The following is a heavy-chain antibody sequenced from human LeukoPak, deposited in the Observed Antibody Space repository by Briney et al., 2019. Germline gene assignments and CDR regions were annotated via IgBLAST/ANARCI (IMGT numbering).Heavy chain of an antibody. Sequence: GASVKVSCKASGYTFTSYGISWVRQAPGQGLEWMGWINTNTGNPTYAQGFTGRFVFSLDTSVSTAYLQISSLKAEDTAVYYCARKLGEVGATNNYFDYWGQGTLVTVSS. CDR1: GYTFTSYG. J-gene: IGHJ4*02. CDR3: ARKLGEVGATNNYFDY. CDR2: INTNTGNP. D-gene: IGHD1-26*01. V-gene: IGHV7-4-1*02.